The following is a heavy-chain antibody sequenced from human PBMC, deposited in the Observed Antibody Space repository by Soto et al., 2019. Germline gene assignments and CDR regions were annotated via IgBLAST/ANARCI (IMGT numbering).Heavy chain of an antibody. Sequence: GASVKVSCKASGYTFTSYAMHWVRQAPGQRLEWMGWINAGNGNTKYSQKFQGRFTISRDDSKKTAYLQMNSLESEDTAVYYCSRDDSDWSFNWGRGTLVTVSS. D-gene: IGHD3-9*01. CDR2: INAGNGNT. CDR3: SRDDSDWSFN. J-gene: IGHJ4*02. CDR1: GYTFTSYA. V-gene: IGHV1-3*01.